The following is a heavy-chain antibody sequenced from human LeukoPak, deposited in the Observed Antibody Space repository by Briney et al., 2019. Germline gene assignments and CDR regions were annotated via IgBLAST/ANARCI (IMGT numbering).Heavy chain of an antibody. V-gene: IGHV3-74*01. J-gene: IGHJ4*02. CDR2: INSDGSST. Sequence: QAGGSLRLSCAASGFTFSSYWMHWVRQAPGKGLVWVSRINSDGSSTSYADSVKGRFTISRDNAKNTLYLQMNSLRAEDTAVYYCAILWDYGGNVDYWGQGTLVTVSS. CDR1: GFTFSSYW. CDR3: AILWDYGGNVDY. D-gene: IGHD4-23*01.